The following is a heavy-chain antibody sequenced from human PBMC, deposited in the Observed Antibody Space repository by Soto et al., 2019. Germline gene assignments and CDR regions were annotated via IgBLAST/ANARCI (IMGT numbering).Heavy chain of an antibody. CDR2: INVHRGDT. Sequence: QVQLMQSGNEVKKPGASVTVSCKASGYTFTSYGISWVRQAPGQGLEWVGWINVHRGDTNFAQKLQGRVSMTTETSTSTAYMELRGLRSDDTAVYYCAHKHFDNSGFYLFDYWGPGTLVIVSS. J-gene: IGHJ4*02. CDR3: AHKHFDNSGFYLFDY. CDR1: GYTFTSYG. D-gene: IGHD3-22*01. V-gene: IGHV1-18*04.